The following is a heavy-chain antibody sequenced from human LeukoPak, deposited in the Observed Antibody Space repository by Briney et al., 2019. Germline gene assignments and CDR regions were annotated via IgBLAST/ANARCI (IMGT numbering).Heavy chain of an antibody. V-gene: IGHV4-39*07. D-gene: IGHD3-9*01. J-gene: IGHJ4*02. CDR1: GGSISSSSYY. CDR3: ARGRDDSTGYQKGGFDY. CDR2: IYYSGST. Sequence: SETLSLTCTVSGGSISSSSYYWGWIRQPPGKGLEWIGSIYYSGSTYYNPSLKSRVTISVDTSKNQFSLKLSSVTAADTAVYYCARGRDDSTGYQKGGFDYWGQGILVTVSS.